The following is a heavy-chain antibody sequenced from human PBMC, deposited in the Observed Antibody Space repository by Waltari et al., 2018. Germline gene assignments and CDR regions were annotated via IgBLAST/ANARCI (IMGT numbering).Heavy chain of an antibody. Sequence: QVQLVESGGGVVQPGRYLRLSCAASGFTFSSYAMHWVRQAPGKGLEWVAVISYDGSNKYYADSVKGRFTISRDNSKNTLYLQMNSLRAEDTAVYYCARSRFLGGSYLDYWGQGTLVTVSS. CDR3: ARSRFLGGSYLDY. D-gene: IGHD3-16*01. CDR1: GFTFSSYA. J-gene: IGHJ4*02. CDR2: ISYDGSNK. V-gene: IGHV3-30-3*01.